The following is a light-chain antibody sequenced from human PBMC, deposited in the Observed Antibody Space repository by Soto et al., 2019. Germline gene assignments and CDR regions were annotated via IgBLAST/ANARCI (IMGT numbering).Light chain of an antibody. CDR1: QGITTF. CDR3: QQLNTYPWT. CDR2: AAS. V-gene: IGKV1-9*01. Sequence: DIQLTQSPSFLSASVGDRVTITCRASQGITTFLAWYQQKPGKAPRLLIYAASTLQSGVPSRFSGSGSGTAFTLTISSLQPEDVASYYCQQLNTYPWTFGHGTNVDIK. J-gene: IGKJ1*01.